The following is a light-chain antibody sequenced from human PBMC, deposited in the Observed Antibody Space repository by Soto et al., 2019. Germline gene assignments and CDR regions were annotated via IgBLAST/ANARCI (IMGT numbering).Light chain of an antibody. J-gene: IGLJ1*01. CDR1: NIGSKS. V-gene: IGLV3-21*02. Sequence: SSPLSQPHSVSVAPGQTARVTCGGDNIGSKSVQWYQQKPGQAPVLVVYADDDRPSGIPERFSGSNSGNTATLTISRVEAGDEADYDCQVWVRNWDHHVGGSGTKVTVL. CDR2: ADD. CDR3: QVWVRNWDHHV.